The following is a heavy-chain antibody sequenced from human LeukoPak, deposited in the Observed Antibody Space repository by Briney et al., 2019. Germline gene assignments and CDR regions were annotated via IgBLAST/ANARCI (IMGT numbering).Heavy chain of an antibody. CDR1: EYTFTSYD. Sequence: ASVKVSCKASEYTFTSYDINWVRQATGQGLEWMGWMNPNSGNTGYAQKFQGRVTMTRNTSISTAYMELSSLRSEDTAVYYCARGDRITMMVVVESYYYYGMDVWGQGTTVTVSS. CDR3: ARGDRITMMVVVESYYYYGMDV. D-gene: IGHD3-22*01. J-gene: IGHJ6*02. V-gene: IGHV1-8*01. CDR2: MNPNSGNT.